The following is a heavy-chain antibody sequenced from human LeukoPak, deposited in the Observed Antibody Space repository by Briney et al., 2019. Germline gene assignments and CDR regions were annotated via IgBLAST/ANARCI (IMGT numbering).Heavy chain of an antibody. CDR3: AKDRPVYDFWSGYSADDY. D-gene: IGHD3-3*01. CDR2: ISGSGGST. J-gene: IGHJ4*02. Sequence: PGGSLRLSCAASGFTFSNAWMSWVRQAPGKGLEWVSAISGSGGSTYYADSVKGRFTISRDNSKNTLYLQMNSLRAEDTAVYYCAKDRPVYDFWSGYSADDYWGQGTLVTVSS. CDR1: GFTFSNAW. V-gene: IGHV3-23*01.